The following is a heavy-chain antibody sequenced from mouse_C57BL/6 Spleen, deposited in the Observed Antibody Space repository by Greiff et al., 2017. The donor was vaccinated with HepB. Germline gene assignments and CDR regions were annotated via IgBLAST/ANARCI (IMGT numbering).Heavy chain of an antibody. Sequence: VQLQQSGAELVRPGTSVKLSCKASGYTFTSYWMHWVKQRPGQGLEWIGVIDPSDSYTNYNQKFKGKATLTVDTSSSTAYMQLSSLTSEDSAVYYCARGETGRGFAYWGQGTLVTVSA. CDR2: IDPSDSYT. D-gene: IGHD4-1*01. CDR3: ARGETGRGFAY. V-gene: IGHV1-59*01. CDR1: GYTFTSYW. J-gene: IGHJ3*01.